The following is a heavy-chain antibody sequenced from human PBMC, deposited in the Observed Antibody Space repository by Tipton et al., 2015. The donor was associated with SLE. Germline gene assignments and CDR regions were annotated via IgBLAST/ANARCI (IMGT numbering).Heavy chain of an antibody. V-gene: IGHV4-39*07. J-gene: IGHJ4*02. D-gene: IGHD3-22*01. Sequence: TLSLTCSVSNGPINSYYWGWIRQPPGKGLEWVGTVYYTGNTFYNPSLKSRVTISVDTSKNQFSLNLSSVTAADTAVYYCARDEYRYDTTGYHLLGHFDYWGQGSLVTVSS. CDR1: NGPINSYY. CDR3: ARDEYRYDTTGYHLLGHFDY. CDR2: VYYTGNT.